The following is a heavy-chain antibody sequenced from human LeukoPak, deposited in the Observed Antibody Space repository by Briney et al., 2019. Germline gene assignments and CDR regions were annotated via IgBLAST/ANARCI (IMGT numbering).Heavy chain of an antibody. CDR1: GFTFSSYA. CDR2: ISGSGGST. D-gene: IGHD6-19*01. V-gene: IGHV3-23*01. Sequence: GGSLRLSCASSGFTFSSYAMSWVRQAPGKGLEWVSAISGSGGSTYYADSVKGRFTISRDNSKNTLYLQMNSLRAEDTAVYYCAKDQQWLVRGCFDYWGQGTLVTVSS. CDR3: AKDQQWLVRGCFDY. J-gene: IGHJ4*02.